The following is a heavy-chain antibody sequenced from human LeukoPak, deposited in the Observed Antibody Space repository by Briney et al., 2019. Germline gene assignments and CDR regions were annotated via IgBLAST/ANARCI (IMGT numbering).Heavy chain of an antibody. V-gene: IGHV4-59*08. D-gene: IGHD3-16*01. CDR3: ARLTGERGIDY. CDR1: GGSTSSFN. Sequence: SETLSLTCTVSGGSTSSFNWSWIRQTPGKGLEYIGYINYSGSTNYNPSLKSRVTIPEDTSKNQFSLKLSSVTAADTAVYYCARLTGERGIDYWGQGTLVTVSS. CDR2: INYSGST. J-gene: IGHJ4*02.